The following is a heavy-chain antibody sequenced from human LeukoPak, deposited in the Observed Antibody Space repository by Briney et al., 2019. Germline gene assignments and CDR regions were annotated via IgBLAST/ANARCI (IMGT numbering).Heavy chain of an antibody. CDR3: ARDSYYDSSGYYQD. CDR2: IYHSGST. CDR1: GGSISSSNW. D-gene: IGHD3-22*01. J-gene: IGHJ4*02. V-gene: IGHV4-4*02. Sequence: SGTLSLTCAVSGGSISSSNWWSWVRRPPGKGLEWIGEIYHSGSTNYNPSLKSRVTISVDTSKNQFSLKLSSVTAADTAVYYCARDSYYDSSGYYQDWGQGTLVTASS.